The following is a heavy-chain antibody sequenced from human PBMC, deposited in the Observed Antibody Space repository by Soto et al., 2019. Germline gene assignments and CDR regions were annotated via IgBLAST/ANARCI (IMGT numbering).Heavy chain of an antibody. Sequence: QGQLVESGGGVVQPGRSLRLSCAASGSNFSNYGIHWVRQVPGKGLEWVAVISYHGTYAHYTDSVRGRFTISRDNSKNTVYLQMNSLRAEDTAVYYCAKDRGYYSSSWPSYWGQGTLVTVSS. CDR1: GSNFSNYG. D-gene: IGHD6-13*01. CDR3: AKDRGYYSSSWPSY. J-gene: IGHJ4*02. V-gene: IGHV3-30*18. CDR2: ISYHGTYA.